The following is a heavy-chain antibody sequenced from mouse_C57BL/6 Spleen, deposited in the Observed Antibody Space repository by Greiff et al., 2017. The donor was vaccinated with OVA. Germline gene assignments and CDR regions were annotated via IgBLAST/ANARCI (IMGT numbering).Heavy chain of an antibody. D-gene: IGHD3-2*02. CDR2: LSDGGSNT. CDR1: GFTFSSYA. J-gene: IGHJ3*01. V-gene: IGHV5-4*01. Sequence: EVQGVESGGGLVKPGGSLKLSCAASGFTFSSYALSWVRQTPEKRLEWVATLSDGGSNTYYTANVKGRFTISRDNAKNNLYLQMSHLKSEDTAMYYCARNSSGAWFAYWGQGTLVTVSA. CDR3: ARNSSGAWFAY.